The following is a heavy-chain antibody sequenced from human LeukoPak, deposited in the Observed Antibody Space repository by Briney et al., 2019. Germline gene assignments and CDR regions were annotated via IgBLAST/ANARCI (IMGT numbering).Heavy chain of an antibody. D-gene: IGHD3-22*01. CDR2: IYPGDSDT. J-gene: IGHJ4*02. CDR1: GYSFTSYW. CDR3: ALVRYYYDSSGYIPPHY. V-gene: IGHV5-51*01. Sequence: GESLKISCKGSGYSFTSYWIGWVRQIPGKGLEWMGIIYPGDSDTRYSPSFQGQVTISADKSISTAYLQWSSLKASDTAMYYCALVRYYYDSSGYIPPHYWGQGTLVTVSS.